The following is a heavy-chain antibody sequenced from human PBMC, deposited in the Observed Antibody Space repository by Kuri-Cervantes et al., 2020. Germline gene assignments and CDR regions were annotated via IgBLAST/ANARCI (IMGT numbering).Heavy chain of an antibody. CDR1: GFTFDDYA. CDR3: AKEAVAGMSYYYYYYGMDV. J-gene: IGHJ6*02. D-gene: IGHD6-19*01. Sequence: SLKISCAASGFTFDDYAMHWVRQAPGKGLEWVSGISWNSGSIGYADSVKGRFTISRDNSKNTLYLQMNSLRAEDTAVYYCAKEAVAGMSYYYYYYGMDVWGQGTTVTVSS. CDR2: ISWNSGSI. V-gene: IGHV3-9*01.